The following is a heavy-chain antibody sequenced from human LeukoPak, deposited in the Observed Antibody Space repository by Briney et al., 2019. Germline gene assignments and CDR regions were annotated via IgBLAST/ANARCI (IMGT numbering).Heavy chain of an antibody. V-gene: IGHV3-15*07. Sequence: GGSLRPSCLAAGFTISNTWMNCVRQPARGGLEWVARIRSKRDCGTTDYAAPVKGRFTISRDDSKNTMYLQMNSRKAEDTAVYYCARDWYYAFDFWGQGTMVTVSS. CDR1: GFTISNTW. CDR2: IRSKRDCGTT. D-gene: IGHD2-21*02. CDR3: ARDWYYAFDF. J-gene: IGHJ3*01.